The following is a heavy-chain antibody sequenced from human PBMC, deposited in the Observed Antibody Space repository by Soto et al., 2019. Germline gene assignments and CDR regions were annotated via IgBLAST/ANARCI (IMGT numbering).Heavy chain of an antibody. CDR2: IWYDGSKN. CDR3: ARDQVVVVVAQKYDYMDV. V-gene: IGHV3-33*01. D-gene: IGHD2-15*01. Sequence: QVQLVESGGGVVQPGRSLRLSCAASGFTFSSYGMHWVRQAPGKGLAWVAVIWYDGSKNYYADSVKGRFTISRDNFKNTLYLQMNSLRAEDTAVYYCARDQVVVVVAQKYDYMDVCGKGTTVTVSS. J-gene: IGHJ6*03. CDR1: GFTFSSYG.